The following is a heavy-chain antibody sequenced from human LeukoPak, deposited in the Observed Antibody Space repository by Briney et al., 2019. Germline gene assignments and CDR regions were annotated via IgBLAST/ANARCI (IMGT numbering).Heavy chain of an antibody. Sequence: SETLSLTCTISGGSISGHYWSWLRQPPGKGLEGIDYIYSNGGTTYNPSLKSRVPISLDTSNNQFSLQLNSVTAAETAEYYCARGPHYHDSSGYSPYHYYYMDVWGKGITVTVSS. CDR2: IYSNGGT. D-gene: IGHD3-22*01. J-gene: IGHJ6*03. CDR3: ARGPHYHDSSGYSPYHYYYMDV. V-gene: IGHV4-59*11. CDR1: GGSISGHY.